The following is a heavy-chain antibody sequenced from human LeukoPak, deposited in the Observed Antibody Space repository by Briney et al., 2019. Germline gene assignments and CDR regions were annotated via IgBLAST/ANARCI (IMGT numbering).Heavy chain of an antibody. D-gene: IGHD1-7*01. CDR1: GGSISSHY. CDR2: IYYSGST. Sequence: PSETLSLTCTVSGGSISSHYWSWIRQPPGKGLEWIGYIYYSGSTNYNPSLKSRVTISVDTSKNQFSLKLSSVTAADTAVYYCARDDPTTSDAFDIWGQGTMVTVSS. J-gene: IGHJ3*02. V-gene: IGHV4-59*11. CDR3: ARDDPTTSDAFDI.